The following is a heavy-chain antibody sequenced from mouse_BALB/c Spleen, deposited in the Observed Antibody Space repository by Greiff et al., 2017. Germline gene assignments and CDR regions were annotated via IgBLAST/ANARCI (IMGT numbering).Heavy chain of an antibody. CDR1: GYSITSDYA. CDR2: ISYSGST. J-gene: IGHJ4*01. Sequence: DVQLQESGPGLVKPSQSLSLTCTVTGYSITSDYAWTWIRQFPGNKLEWMGYISYSGSTSYNPSLKSRISITRDTSKNQFFLQLNSVTTEDTATYYCARNYDYPYAMDYWGQGTSVTVSS. CDR3: ARNYDYPYAMDY. D-gene: IGHD2-4*01. V-gene: IGHV3-2*02.